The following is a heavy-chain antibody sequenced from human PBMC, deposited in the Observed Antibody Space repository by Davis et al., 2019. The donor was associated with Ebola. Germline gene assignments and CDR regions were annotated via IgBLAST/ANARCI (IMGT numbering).Heavy chain of an antibody. CDR1: GFTFSNYA. Sequence: GESLKISCAASGFTFSNYAMGWVRQAPGQGMEWVARIRNKANSYTTEYAASVKGRFTISRDDSKNSHYLQMNSLETEDTAVYYCARGSVGTAFRAFDMWGQGTMVTVSS. D-gene: IGHD5-18*01. V-gene: IGHV3-72*01. CDR3: ARGSVGTAFRAFDM. CDR2: IRNKANSYTT. J-gene: IGHJ3*02.